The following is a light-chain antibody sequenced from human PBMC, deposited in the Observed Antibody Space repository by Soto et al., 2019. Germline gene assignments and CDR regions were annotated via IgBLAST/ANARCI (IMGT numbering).Light chain of an antibody. Sequence: ETVLTQSPATLSLSPGEGATLSCRASQSVSSFLAWYQQKPGQAPRLLIYDASNRATGIPARFSGSGSGTDFTLSISRVEPEDFAVYYCQQYGTSPWTFGQGTKVDIK. CDR1: QSVSSF. CDR2: DAS. V-gene: IGKV3-11*01. J-gene: IGKJ1*01. CDR3: QQYGTSPWT.